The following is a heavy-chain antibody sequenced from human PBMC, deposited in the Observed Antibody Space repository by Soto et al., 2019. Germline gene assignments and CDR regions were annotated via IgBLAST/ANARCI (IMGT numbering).Heavy chain of an antibody. D-gene: IGHD3-10*01. J-gene: IGHJ4*02. Sequence: QVQLVQSGAEVKKPGASVKVSCKASGYTFTVYGVSWVRQAPGQGLQWMGWISAYNGNTHYAQKLQGRVTVTTDTTTSTAYMELRSLRSDDTAVYFCARESSVRGLDYWGQGTLVTVSS. CDR2: ISAYNGNT. V-gene: IGHV1-18*01. CDR3: ARESSVRGLDY. CDR1: GYTFTVYG.